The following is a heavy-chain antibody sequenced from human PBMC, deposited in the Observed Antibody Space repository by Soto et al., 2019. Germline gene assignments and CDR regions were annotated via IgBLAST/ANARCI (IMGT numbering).Heavy chain of an antibody. J-gene: IGHJ5*02. CDR2: IYYSGNT. D-gene: IGHD1-1*01. V-gene: IGHV4-61*05. CDR3: AKQGGKYGIRSFDP. CDR1: GGSISSSSYY. Sequence: SETLSLTCTVSGGSISSSSYYWSWIRQPPGKGLEWIGYIYYSGNTKYNPSLKSRVTISVDTSKNQFSLRLTSVTAADTAVYYCAKQGGKYGIRSFDPWGQGTLVTVSS.